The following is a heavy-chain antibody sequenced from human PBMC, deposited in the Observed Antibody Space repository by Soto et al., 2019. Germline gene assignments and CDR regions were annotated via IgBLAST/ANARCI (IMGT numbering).Heavy chain of an antibody. CDR2: INHSGST. CDR3: ARAGRAPALYYYDSSGYYYVYWFDP. V-gene: IGHV4-34*01. CDR1: GGSFSGYY. J-gene: IGHJ5*02. D-gene: IGHD3-22*01. Sequence: PSETLSLTCAVYGGSFSGYYWSWIRQSPGKGLEWIGEINHSGSTNYNPSLKSRVTISVDTSKNQFSLKLSSVTAADTAVYYCARAGRAPALYYYDSSGYYYVYWFDPWGQGTLVTVSS.